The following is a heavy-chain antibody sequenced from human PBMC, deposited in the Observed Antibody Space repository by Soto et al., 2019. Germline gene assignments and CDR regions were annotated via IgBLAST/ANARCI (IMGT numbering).Heavy chain of an antibody. Sequence: SETLSRTCSIYSGSLSGYYWSWIRQPPGKGLEWIGEISQSGNTNYSPSLKSRVSISIDTSKKQFSLNLASVSAADTAVYYCARAPKVSGSSQTRPDFWGQGTLVTVSS. V-gene: IGHV4-34*01. CDR1: SGSLSGYY. CDR3: ARAPKVSGSSQTRPDF. D-gene: IGHD6-6*01. J-gene: IGHJ4*02. CDR2: ISQSGNT.